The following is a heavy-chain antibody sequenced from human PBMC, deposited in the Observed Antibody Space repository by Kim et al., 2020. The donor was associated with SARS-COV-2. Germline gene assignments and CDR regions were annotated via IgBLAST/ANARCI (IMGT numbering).Heavy chain of an antibody. CDR1: GFTFSSYE. CDR2: ISSSGSTI. D-gene: IGHD4-4*01. Sequence: GGSLRLSCAASGFTFSSYEMNWVRQAPGKGLEWVSYISSSGSTIYYADSVKGRFTISRDNAKNSLYLQMNSLRAEDTAVYYCARGGVMTTAPVDYYYGMDVWGQGTTVTVSS. V-gene: IGHV3-48*03. CDR3: ARGGVMTTAPVDYYYGMDV. J-gene: IGHJ6*02.